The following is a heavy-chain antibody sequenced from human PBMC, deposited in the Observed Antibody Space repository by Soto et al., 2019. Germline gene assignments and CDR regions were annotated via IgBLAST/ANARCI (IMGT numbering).Heavy chain of an antibody. D-gene: IGHD5-18*01. Sequence: AGGSLRLSCAASGFKFSSFALSWVRQAPGKGLEWVSAISGSGDDTDYADSVKGRFTISRDNSKNTLYLQMNSLRAEDTAVYYCAGPGYSSQDYWGQGALVTVSS. V-gene: IGHV3-23*01. CDR2: ISGSGDDT. CDR1: GFKFSSFA. J-gene: IGHJ4*02. CDR3: AGPGYSSQDY.